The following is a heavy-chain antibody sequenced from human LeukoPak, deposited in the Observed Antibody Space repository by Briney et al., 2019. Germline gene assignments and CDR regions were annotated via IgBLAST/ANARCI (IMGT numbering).Heavy chain of an antibody. CDR1: GRPTRTRGYH. J-gene: IGHJ4*02. CDR2: INYSSST. V-gene: IGHV4-31*01. D-gene: IGHD5-24*01. CDR3: ARDRGDGYTGRGFDY. Sequence: SHTVSLMPTFSGRPTRTRGYHRNSIRQPPPKHPERHRYINYSSSTYSNPPPQTQVTLSVDPSKNQFSLKLSAVTAADTTVYYCARDRGDGYTGRGFDYWGPGTLVTVSS.